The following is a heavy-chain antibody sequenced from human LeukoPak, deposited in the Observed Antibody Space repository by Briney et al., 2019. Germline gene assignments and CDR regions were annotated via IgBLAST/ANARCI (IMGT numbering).Heavy chain of an antibody. CDR2: ISGSGGST. CDR3: ANLMVRGVLNYYYYGMDV. D-gene: IGHD3-10*01. CDR1: GFTFSSYS. Sequence: GGSLRLSCAASGFTFSSYSMSWVRQAPGKGLEWVSAISGSGGSTYYAASVKGRFTISRDNSKNTLYLQMNSLRAEDTAVYYCANLMVRGVLNYYYYGMDVWGQGTTVTVSS. V-gene: IGHV3-23*01. J-gene: IGHJ6*02.